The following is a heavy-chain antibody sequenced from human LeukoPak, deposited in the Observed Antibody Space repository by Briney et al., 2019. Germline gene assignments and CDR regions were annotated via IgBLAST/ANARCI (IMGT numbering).Heavy chain of an antibody. D-gene: IGHD3-3*01. Sequence: GGSLRLSCAASGFTFSSYAMSWVRQAPGKGLEWVSAISGSGGSTYYADSVKGRFTISRDNSKNTLYLQMNSLRAEDTAVYYCAKEGHDFWSGYRYFDHWGQGTLVTVSS. J-gene: IGHJ4*02. CDR3: AKEGHDFWSGYRYFDH. CDR1: GFTFSSYA. V-gene: IGHV3-23*01. CDR2: ISGSGGST.